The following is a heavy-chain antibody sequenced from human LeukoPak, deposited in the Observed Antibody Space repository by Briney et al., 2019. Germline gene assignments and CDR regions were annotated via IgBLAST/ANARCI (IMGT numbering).Heavy chain of an antibody. Sequence: ASVKVSCKISGFSLRDSSMHWVRQGPGKGLEWMGGFDSDSSETIYAQNFQGRVTLTEDTDTDTAYMELKSLRSEDTATYYCARAYYYDSSGYQILGFDYWGQGTLVTVSS. V-gene: IGHV1-24*01. D-gene: IGHD3-22*01. CDR1: GFSLRDSS. J-gene: IGHJ4*02. CDR2: FDSDSSET. CDR3: ARAYYYDSSGYQILGFDY.